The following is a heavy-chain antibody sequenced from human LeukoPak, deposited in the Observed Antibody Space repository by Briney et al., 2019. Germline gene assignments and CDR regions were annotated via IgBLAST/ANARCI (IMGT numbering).Heavy chain of an antibody. J-gene: IGHJ1*01. D-gene: IGHD2-8*02. CDR1: GFTFSNHA. V-gene: IGHV3-23*01. Sequence: GGSLRLSCVASGFTFSNHAMTWVRQAPGKGLEWVSAISADAVDTFYAPSVTGRFTISRDNSKNTLYLQINSLRAEDTAIYYCATDVWWSVSWGPGTLVTVSS. CDR3: ATDVWWSVS. CDR2: ISADAVDT.